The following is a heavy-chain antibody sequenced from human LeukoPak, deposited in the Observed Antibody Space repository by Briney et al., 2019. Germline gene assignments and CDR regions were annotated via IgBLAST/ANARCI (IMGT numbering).Heavy chain of an antibody. V-gene: IGHV1-18*01. J-gene: IGHJ4*02. CDR2: ISAYNGNT. CDR1: GYTFTSYG. D-gene: IGHD5-12*01. CDR3: ARVRYSGYDYGWSYFDY. Sequence: ASVKVSCKASGYTFTSYGISWVRQAPGQGLEWMGWISAYNGNTNYAQKLQGRVTMTTDTSTSTAYMELRSLRSDDTAVYYCARVRYSGYDYGWSYFDYWGQGTLVTVSS.